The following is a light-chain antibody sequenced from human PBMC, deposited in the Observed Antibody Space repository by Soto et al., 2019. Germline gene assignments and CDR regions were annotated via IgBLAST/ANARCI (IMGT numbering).Light chain of an antibody. V-gene: IGKV3D-20*02. J-gene: IGKJ5*01. CDR1: QSVSSSY. CDR3: QQRSNWPPIT. Sequence: EIVLTQSPGTLSLSPGERATLSRSASQSVSSSYLAWYQQKPGQAPRLLIYGASSRATGIPDRFSGSGSGTDFTLTISRLEPEDFAVYYCQQRSNWPPITFGQGTRLEI. CDR2: GAS.